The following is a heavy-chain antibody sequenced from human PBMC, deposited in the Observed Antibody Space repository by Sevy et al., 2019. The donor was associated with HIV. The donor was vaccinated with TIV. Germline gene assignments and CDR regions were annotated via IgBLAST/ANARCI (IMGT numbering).Heavy chain of an antibody. CDR3: TNTYYYDSGGYYGIDY. CDR1: GFTFNNAW. Sequence: GGSLRLSCVASGFTFNNAWMNWVRQAPVKGLEWIGRIKSKTDGGTTDYAAPVKGRFTISRDDSKNTLYLQMNSLRTEDTAVYYCTNTYYYDSGGYYGIDYWGQGTLVTVSS. D-gene: IGHD3-22*01. CDR2: IKSKTDGGTT. V-gene: IGHV3-15*01. J-gene: IGHJ4*02.